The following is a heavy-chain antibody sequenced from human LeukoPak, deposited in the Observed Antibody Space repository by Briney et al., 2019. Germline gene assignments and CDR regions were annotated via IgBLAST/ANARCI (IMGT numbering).Heavy chain of an antibody. CDR1: GGSISSGSYY. CDR2: IYTSGST. V-gene: IGHV4-61*02. Sequence: SETLSLTCTVSGGSISSGSYYWSWIRQPAGKGLEWIGRIYTSGSTNYNPSLKSRVTISVDTSKNQFSLKLSSVTAADTAVYYCARDGYSSATFDLWGRGTLVTVSS. CDR3: ARDGYSSATFDL. D-gene: IGHD6-19*01. J-gene: IGHJ2*01.